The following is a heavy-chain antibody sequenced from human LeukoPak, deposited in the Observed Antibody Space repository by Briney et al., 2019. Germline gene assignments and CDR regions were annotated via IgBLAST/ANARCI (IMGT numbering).Heavy chain of an antibody. Sequence: GGSLRLSCAASGFTFSSYWMHWVRQAPGKGLVWVSRINSDGSSTSYADSVKGRFTISRDNAKNSLYLQMNSLRAEDTAVYYCARRTYSGRSIDAFDIWGQGTMVTVSS. J-gene: IGHJ3*02. D-gene: IGHD1-26*01. V-gene: IGHV3-74*01. CDR2: INSDGSST. CDR3: ARRTYSGRSIDAFDI. CDR1: GFTFSSYW.